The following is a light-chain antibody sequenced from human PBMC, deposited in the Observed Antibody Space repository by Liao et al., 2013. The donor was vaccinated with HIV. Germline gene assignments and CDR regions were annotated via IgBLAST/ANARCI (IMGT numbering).Light chain of an antibody. CDR2: YDS. CDR3: QVWDGSSDQAV. Sequence: SYDLTQPPSVSVAPGKTARITCGGNNIGSKSVHWYQQKPGQAPVVVITYDSDRPSGIPERFSGSASGNTATLTITRVEAGDEADYYCQVWDGSSDQAVFGGGTKLTVL. CDR1: NIGSKS. J-gene: IGLJ2*01. V-gene: IGLV3-21*04.